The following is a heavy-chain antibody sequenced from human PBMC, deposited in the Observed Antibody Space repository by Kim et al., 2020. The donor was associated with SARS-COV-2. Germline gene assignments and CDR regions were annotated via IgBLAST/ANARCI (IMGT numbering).Heavy chain of an antibody. CDR2: IYYSGST. J-gene: IGHJ6*02. CDR1: GGSISGSY. CDR3: AKTTSTHYYYGMDV. Sequence: SETLSLTCTVSGGSISGSYWSWIRQPPGKALEWIGYIYYSGSTNYNPSLTSRVTISVDTSKKQFSLNLSSVTAADTAVNYCAKTTSTHYYYGMDVWGQGTTVTVSS. V-gene: IGHV4-59*13. D-gene: IGHD1-7*01.